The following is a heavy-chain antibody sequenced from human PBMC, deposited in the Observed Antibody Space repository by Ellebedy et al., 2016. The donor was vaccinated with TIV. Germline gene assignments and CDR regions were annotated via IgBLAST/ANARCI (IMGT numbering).Heavy chain of an antibody. CDR3: ARVSPVDRYWYFDL. V-gene: IGHV3-74*01. J-gene: IGHJ2*01. Sequence: GESLTISCAASGFTFPPYWMYSVRQAPGKGLVWVSRISSDGSSATYADFVKGRFTISRDNAKDTLVLQMNSLRVDDTALYYCARVSPVDRYWYFDLWGRGTQVTVSS. CDR2: ISSDGSSA. D-gene: IGHD6-19*01. CDR1: GFTFPPYW.